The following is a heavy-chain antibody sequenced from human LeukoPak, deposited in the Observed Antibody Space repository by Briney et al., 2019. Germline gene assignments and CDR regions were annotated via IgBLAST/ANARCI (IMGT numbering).Heavy chain of an antibody. CDR3: AREGTYYYDDSGYYPFDY. D-gene: IGHD3-22*01. CDR2: IDPRDSYS. V-gene: IGHV5-10-1*01. J-gene: IGHJ4*02. CDR1: GYYFNNYW. Sequence: GESLNISCKGSGYYFNNYWISWVRQMPGKGLEWMGRIDPRDSYSNYSPSFQGHVTISADRSISTAYLQWSSLKASDTAMYFCAREGTYYYDDSGYYPFDYWGQGTLVTVSS.